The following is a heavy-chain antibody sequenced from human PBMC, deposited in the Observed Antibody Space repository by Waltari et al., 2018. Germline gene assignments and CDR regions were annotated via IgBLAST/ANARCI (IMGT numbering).Heavy chain of an antibody. CDR1: GASFIGHY. V-gene: IGHV1-2*02. D-gene: IGHD2-21*01. CDR2: INANNGSP. Sequence: QMQLVQSGAEVKKTGASVKVSCRASGASFIGHYIHWLRQAPGQAMEWMGWINANNGSPNYAQRFQGRVTLTRDTSISAAYMELSSLRSDDTAIYYCARDSRISNDAFDIWGQGTMITVSS. J-gene: IGHJ3*02. CDR3: ARDSRISNDAFDI.